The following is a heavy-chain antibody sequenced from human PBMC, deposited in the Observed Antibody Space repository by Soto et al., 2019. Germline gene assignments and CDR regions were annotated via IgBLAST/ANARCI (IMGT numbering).Heavy chain of an antibody. CDR3: ARSSSGWAIDY. Sequence: QVQLVESGGGVVQPGRSLRLSCAASGFTFSSYGMHWVRQAPGKGLEWVALIWNDGSIKHYVDSVKGRFTISRDNSKNTVHLQMNSLRAEDTAVFYCARSSSGWAIDYWGQGTLVTVSS. J-gene: IGHJ4*02. D-gene: IGHD6-19*01. CDR2: IWNDGSIK. CDR1: GFTFSSYG. V-gene: IGHV3-33*01.